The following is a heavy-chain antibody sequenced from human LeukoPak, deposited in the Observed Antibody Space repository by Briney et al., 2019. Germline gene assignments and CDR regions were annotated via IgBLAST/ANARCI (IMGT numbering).Heavy chain of an antibody. V-gene: IGHV3-23*01. CDR3: AKDGSSGIAATADAFDI. CDR1: GFTFNTYA. Sequence: PGGSLRLSCAASGFTFNTYAMSWVRQAPGKGLEWVSAISGGGATSYYADSVEGRFTISRDNSKNTLYPQMNSLRAEDTAIYYCAKDGSSGIAATADAFDIWGQGTMVTVSS. D-gene: IGHD6-13*01. J-gene: IGHJ3*02. CDR2: ISGGGATS.